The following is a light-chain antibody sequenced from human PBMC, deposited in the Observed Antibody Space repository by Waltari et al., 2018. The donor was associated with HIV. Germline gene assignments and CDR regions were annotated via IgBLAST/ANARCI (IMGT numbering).Light chain of an antibody. Sequence: QSALTQPRSVSGSPGQSVTISCTGTSSDVGGYNYVSWYQHHPGKAPKLIYDVTKRPSGVPDRFSGSKSGNTASLTISGLQAEDEADYYCCSYAGRYTYVFGTGTKVTVL. CDR1: SSDVGGYNY. CDR2: DVT. CDR3: CSYAGRYTYV. V-gene: IGLV2-11*01. J-gene: IGLJ1*01.